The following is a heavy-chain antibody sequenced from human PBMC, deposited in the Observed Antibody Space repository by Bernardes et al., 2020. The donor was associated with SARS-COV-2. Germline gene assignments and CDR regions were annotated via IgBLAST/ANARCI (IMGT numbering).Heavy chain of an antibody. CDR2: IYYSGST. Sequence: SETLSLTCTVSGGSISSSSYYWGWIRQPPGKGLEWIGSIYYSGSTYYKPSLKSRVTISVDTSKNQFSLKLSSVTAADTAVYYCARHLFSGSGWYPGWFDPWGQGTLVTVSS. CDR3: ARHLFSGSGWYPGWFDP. J-gene: IGHJ5*02. V-gene: IGHV4-39*01. CDR1: GGSISSSSYY. D-gene: IGHD6-19*01.